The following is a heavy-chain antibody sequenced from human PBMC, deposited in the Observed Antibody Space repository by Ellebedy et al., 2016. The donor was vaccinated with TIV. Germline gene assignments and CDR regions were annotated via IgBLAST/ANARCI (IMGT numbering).Heavy chain of an antibody. D-gene: IGHD5-12*01. CDR3: ARVADIVATVTSGKFDY. V-gene: IGHV1-18*04. Sequence: ASVKVSCKASGYTFTSYGFSWVRQAPGQGLEWMGWISAYNYKTNYAQKFQGRVTMTTDTSTSTAYMELRSLRSDDTAVYYCARVADIVATVTSGKFDYWGQGTLVTVSS. J-gene: IGHJ4*02. CDR2: ISAYNYKT. CDR1: GYTFTSYG.